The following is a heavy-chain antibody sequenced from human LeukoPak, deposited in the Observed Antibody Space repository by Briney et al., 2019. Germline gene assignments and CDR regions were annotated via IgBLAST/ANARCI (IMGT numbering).Heavy chain of an antibody. V-gene: IGHV3-23*01. D-gene: IGHD3-22*01. Sequence: PGGSLRLSCAASGFTFSSYAMSWVRQAPGKGLEGGSAISGSGGSTYYADSVKGRFTISRDNSKNTLYLQMNSLRAEDTAVYYCAKILQSRDYYDSSGYDYWGQGTLVTVSS. CDR1: GFTFSSYA. CDR3: AKILQSRDYYDSSGYDY. J-gene: IGHJ4*02. CDR2: ISGSGGST.